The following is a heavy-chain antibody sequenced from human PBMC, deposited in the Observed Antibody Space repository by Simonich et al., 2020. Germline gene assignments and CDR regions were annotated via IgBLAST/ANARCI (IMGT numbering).Heavy chain of an antibody. Sequence: QVQLVQSGAEVKKPGASVKVSCKASGYTFTGYYMHWVRQAPGQGREGVGWTNPNGGGKNHAQKFKGRVTMTRDTSISTAYMELSRLRSDDTAVYYCARDSYSTWYFDLWGRGTLVTVSS. D-gene: IGHD6-13*01. V-gene: IGHV1-2*02. CDR1: GYTFTGYY. J-gene: IGHJ2*01. CDR3: ARDSYSTWYFDL. CDR2: TNPNGGGK.